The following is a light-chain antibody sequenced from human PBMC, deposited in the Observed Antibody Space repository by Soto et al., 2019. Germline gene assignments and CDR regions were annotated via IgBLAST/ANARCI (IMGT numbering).Light chain of an antibody. CDR2: VNSDGSH. V-gene: IGLV4-69*01. CDR1: SGHSSYA. J-gene: IGLJ2*01. CDR3: QPWGTGIVV. Sequence: QLVLTQSPSASASLGASGKFTCTLSSGHSSYAIEWHQQQPEKGPRYLMKVNSDGSHSKGDGIPDRFSGSSSGAERYLTISSLQSEDEADYYCQPWGTGIVVCGGGTKVTVL.